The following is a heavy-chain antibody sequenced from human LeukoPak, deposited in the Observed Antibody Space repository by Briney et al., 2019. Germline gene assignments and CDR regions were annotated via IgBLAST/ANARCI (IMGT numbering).Heavy chain of an antibody. CDR2: LXXSGSNT. CDR3: AKCGHTTVSGTCLHY. Sequence: GGSLRLSCVASGFSFNSYAMGXXXXXXXXXXXXXXXLXXSGSNTYYXXSVXGXXXXXRDNSKXMLYVQMNSLRAEDTAVYYCAKCGHTTVSGTCLHYWGQGILVTVSS. D-gene: IGHD1-26*01. V-gene: IGHV3-23*01. J-gene: IGHJ4*02. CDR1: GFSFNSYA.